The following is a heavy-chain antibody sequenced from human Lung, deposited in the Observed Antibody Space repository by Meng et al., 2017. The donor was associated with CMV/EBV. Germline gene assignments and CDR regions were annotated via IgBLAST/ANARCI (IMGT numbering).Heavy chain of an antibody. J-gene: IGHJ4*02. CDR3: ARVPSSGYSPFDS. V-gene: IGHV3-7*04. CDR2: INQEGNWR. Sequence: GEXXKISCAASGFNVGTYWMTWVRQALGKGLQWVANINQEGNWRAYVDSVKGRFTISRDNARNSVYLQMNSLRPEDTGVFYCARVPSSGYSPFDSWGPGTLVTVSS. CDR1: GFNVGTYW. D-gene: IGHD3-22*01.